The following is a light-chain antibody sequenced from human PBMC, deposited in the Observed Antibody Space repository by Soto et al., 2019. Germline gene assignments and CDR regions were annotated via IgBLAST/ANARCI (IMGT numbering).Light chain of an antibody. J-gene: IGKJ1*01. V-gene: IGKV1-39*01. Sequence: DIQMTQSPSSLSASVGDRVIITCRASQSINSYLNWYQQKPGKDPKLLIYAASTLQSGVPSRFSGSGSGTDFTLTISSLQPEDFATYHCQQSYSDLWTFGQGTKVEIK. CDR3: QQSYSDLWT. CDR1: QSINSY. CDR2: AAS.